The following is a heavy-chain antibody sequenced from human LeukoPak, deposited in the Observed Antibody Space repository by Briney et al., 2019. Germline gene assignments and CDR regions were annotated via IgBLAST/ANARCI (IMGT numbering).Heavy chain of an antibody. CDR3: ARLLLWFGESWYFDL. J-gene: IGHJ2*01. D-gene: IGHD3-10*01. CDR2: IYYSGST. V-gene: IGHV4-39*07. CDR1: GGSISSSSYY. Sequence: SETLSLTCTVSGGSISSSSYYWGWIRQPSGKGLEWIGSIYYSGSTYYNPSLKSRVTISVDTSKNQFSLKLSSVTAADTAVYYCARLLLWFGESWYFDLWGRGTLVTVSS.